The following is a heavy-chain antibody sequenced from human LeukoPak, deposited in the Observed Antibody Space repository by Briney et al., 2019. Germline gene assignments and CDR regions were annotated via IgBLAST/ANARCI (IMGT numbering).Heavy chain of an antibody. D-gene: IGHD6-19*01. CDR3: ARRAVAGRWDY. CDR2: MNPNSGNT. V-gene: IGHV1-8*01. Sequence: GASVKVSCKASGYTFTSYDINWVRQATGQGLEWMGWMNPNSGNTGYAQKFQGRVAMTRNTSISTAYMELSSLRSEDTAAYYCARRAVAGRWDYWGQGTLVTVSS. CDR1: GYTFTSYD. J-gene: IGHJ4*02.